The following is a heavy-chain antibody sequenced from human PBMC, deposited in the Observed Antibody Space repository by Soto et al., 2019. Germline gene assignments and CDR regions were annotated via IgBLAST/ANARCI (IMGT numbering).Heavy chain of an antibody. CDR3: VRDGPYYYYYYAMDV. V-gene: IGHV3-7*03. CDR2: IKHDGSEE. CDR1: GFTFVSYW. J-gene: IGHJ6*02. Sequence: VGSLRLSCAASGFTFVSYWMSWVRQAPGKGLEWVANIKHDGSEENYVDSVKGRFTISRDNAKKSLYLQMYSLRAEDTAVYYCVRDGPYYYYYYAMDVWGQGTTVTVYS.